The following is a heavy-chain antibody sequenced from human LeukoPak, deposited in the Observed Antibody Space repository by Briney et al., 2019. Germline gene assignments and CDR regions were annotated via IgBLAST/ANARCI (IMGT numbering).Heavy chain of an antibody. V-gene: IGHV3-23*01. CDR1: GFTFTTYA. D-gene: IGHD6-13*01. CDR2: IPANSDGT. J-gene: IGHJ4*02. Sequence: AGGSLRLSCAASGFTFTTYAMSWVRQAPGKGLEWVSGIPANSDGTYYADPVRGRFTISRDNSKNTLSLQMHNLRGEDTAVYYCAKETAAVGSPYFDSWGPGTLVTVSS. CDR3: AKETAAVGSPYFDS.